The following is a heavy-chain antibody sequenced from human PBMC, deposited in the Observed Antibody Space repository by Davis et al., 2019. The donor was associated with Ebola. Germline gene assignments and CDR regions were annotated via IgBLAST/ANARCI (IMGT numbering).Heavy chain of an antibody. J-gene: IGHJ5*02. Sequence: GGSLRLSCVASGFTFSSYAMHWVRQAPGKGLEWVAVIAYDEVNSVKGRFTISRDNSKNTLYLEVDSLRPEDTAVYYCARDNGGFGGGWYAGWFDPWGQGTLVTVSS. V-gene: IGHV3-30-3*01. CDR2: IAYDEVN. CDR3: ARDNGGFGGGWYAGWFDP. D-gene: IGHD6-19*01. CDR1: GFTFSSYA.